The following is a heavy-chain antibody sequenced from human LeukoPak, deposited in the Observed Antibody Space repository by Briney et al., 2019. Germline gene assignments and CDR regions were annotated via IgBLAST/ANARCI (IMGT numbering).Heavy chain of an antibody. D-gene: IGHD3-22*01. Sequence: SETLSLTCTVSGGSISSYYWSWIRQPPGKGLEWIGYIYYSGSTNYNPSLKSRVTISVDTSKNQFSLKLSSVTAADTAVYYCAGESYEYWFDPWGQGTLVTVSS. CDR1: GGSISSYY. J-gene: IGHJ5*02. CDR3: AGESYEYWFDP. CDR2: IYYSGST. V-gene: IGHV4-59*01.